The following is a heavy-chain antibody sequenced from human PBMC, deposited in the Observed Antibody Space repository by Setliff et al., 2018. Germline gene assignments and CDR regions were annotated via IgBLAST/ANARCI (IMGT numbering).Heavy chain of an antibody. Sequence: GGSLRLSCAASGFTFRNYGMHWVRQAPGKGPEWVAVIWFDGGNEFYADSVRGRFTISRDNSKNMLYLQMDSLRVEDTAVYYCAKDQGTGYCSGGSCYLFEHWGQ. CDR1: GFTFRNYG. CDR3: AKDQGTGYCSGGSCYLFEH. V-gene: IGHV3-33*03. CDR2: IWFDGGNE. D-gene: IGHD2-15*01. J-gene: IGHJ1*01.